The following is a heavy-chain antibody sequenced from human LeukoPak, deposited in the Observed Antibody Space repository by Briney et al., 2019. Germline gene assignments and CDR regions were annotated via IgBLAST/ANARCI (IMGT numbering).Heavy chain of an antibody. J-gene: IGHJ5*02. D-gene: IGHD3-10*01. V-gene: IGHV4-39*07. CDR2: NYYSGST. CDR3: ARDFGDYGGFDP. CDR1: GGSISSSTYC. Sequence: PSETLSLTCTVSGGSISSSTYCWGWIRQPPGRGLEFIGSNYYSGSTDYNPSLKSRVTMSVDTSKNQFSLKLSSVTAADTAVYYCARDFGDYGGFDPWGQGTLVTVSS.